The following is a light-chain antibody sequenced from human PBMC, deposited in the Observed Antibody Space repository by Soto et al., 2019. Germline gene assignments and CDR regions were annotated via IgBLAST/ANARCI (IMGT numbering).Light chain of an antibody. CDR2: DVT. Sequence: QSVLTQPASVSGSPGQSITISCTGTSSDIGAYNYVSWFQQHPGKASKLMIYDVTNRPSGFSNRFSGSKSGNTASLTISGLQAEDEADYYCCSYTSSSTYVFGTGTKVTVL. CDR1: SSDIGAYNY. CDR3: CSYTSSSTYV. V-gene: IGLV2-14*01. J-gene: IGLJ1*01.